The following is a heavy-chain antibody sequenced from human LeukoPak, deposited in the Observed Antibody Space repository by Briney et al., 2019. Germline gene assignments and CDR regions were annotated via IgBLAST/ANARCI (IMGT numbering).Heavy chain of an antibody. Sequence: SETLSLTCTVSGGSMSTYYWSWIRQPPGKGLEWIGYIYYSGSTNYNPSLKSRVTISVDTSKNQFSLKLSSVTAADTAVYYCARRFTMVRGIINYYGMDVWGQGTTVTVSS. D-gene: IGHD3-10*01. V-gene: IGHV4-59*08. CDR2: IYYSGST. CDR1: GGSMSTYY. CDR3: ARRFTMVRGIINYYGMDV. J-gene: IGHJ6*02.